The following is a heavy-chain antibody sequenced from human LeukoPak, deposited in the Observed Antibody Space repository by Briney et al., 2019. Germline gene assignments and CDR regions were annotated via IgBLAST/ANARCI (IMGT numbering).Heavy chain of an antibody. D-gene: IGHD3-3*01. J-gene: IGHJ4*02. V-gene: IGHV1-2*02. CDR1: GYTFTGYY. CDR3: ARARITIFGVVIEPFDY. Sequence: ASVKVSCKASGYTFTGYYMHWVRQAPGQGLEWMGWINPNSGGTNYAQKFQGRVTMTRDTSISTAYMELSRLRSDDTAVYYCARARITIFGVVIEPFDYWGQGTLVTVSS. CDR2: INPNSGGT.